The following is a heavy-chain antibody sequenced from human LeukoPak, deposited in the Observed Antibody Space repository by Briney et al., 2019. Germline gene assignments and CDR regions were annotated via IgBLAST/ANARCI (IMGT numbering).Heavy chain of an antibody. CDR3: AKDGKQWLVPNY. CDR2: VSDDGSGT. CDR1: GFTFSSYP. J-gene: IGHJ4*02. V-gene: IGHV3-30*04. D-gene: IGHD6-19*01. Sequence: PGGSLRLSCAASGFTFSSYPMHWVRQAPGKGLEWVAGVSDDGSGTYYADSVKGRFTISRDNSKNTLYLQMNSLRAEDTAVYYCAKDGKQWLVPNYWGQGTLVTVSS.